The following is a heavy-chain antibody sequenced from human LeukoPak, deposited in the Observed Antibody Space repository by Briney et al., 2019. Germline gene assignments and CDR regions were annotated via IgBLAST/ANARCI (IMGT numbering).Heavy chain of an antibody. J-gene: IGHJ4*02. Sequence: SETLSLNCAVYGESSFSSYYWSWIRQTPGGTLEWIGEINHSGYTNYNPSLKSRVTLSIDTSKNQFSLRLNSVTAADTAVYYCSRQVVGNDYWGQGILVTVSS. CDR2: INHSGYT. V-gene: IGHV4-34*01. CDR3: SRQVVGNDY. CDR1: GESSFSSYY. D-gene: IGHD3-22*01.